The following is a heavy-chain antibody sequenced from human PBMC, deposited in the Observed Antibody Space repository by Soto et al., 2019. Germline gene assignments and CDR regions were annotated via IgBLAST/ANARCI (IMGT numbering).Heavy chain of an antibody. D-gene: IGHD4-4*01. CDR2: ISWHSGTI. J-gene: IGHJ4*02. Sequence: ESVGGLVQPGRSLRISCAASGFSFRNYAMHWVRRAPGKGLEWVSGISWHSGTIGYADSVRGRFTISRDNAKNSLYLQMNSLRPEDTALYYCVKEKLYSNYEYYFDYWGQGTLVTVSS. CDR3: VKEKLYSNYEYYFDY. CDR1: GFSFRNYA. V-gene: IGHV3-9*01.